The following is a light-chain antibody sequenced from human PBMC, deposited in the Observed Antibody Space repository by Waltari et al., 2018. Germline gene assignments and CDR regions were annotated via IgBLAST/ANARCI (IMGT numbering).Light chain of an antibody. Sequence: QSALTQPASVSGSPGQSITILCTGTSNDVGGYSYVFSYQQHPGKVPRVIIYDVSNRPSGVSARFSGSKSGNTASLTISGLQAEDEADYYCGSYTHSGTLEVFGGGTKVTVL. CDR1: SNDVGGYSY. J-gene: IGLJ2*01. V-gene: IGLV2-14*03. CDR3: GSYTHSGTLEV. CDR2: DVS.